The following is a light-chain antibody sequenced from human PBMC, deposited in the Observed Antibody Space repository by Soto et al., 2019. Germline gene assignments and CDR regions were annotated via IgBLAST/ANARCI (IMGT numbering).Light chain of an antibody. CDR3: AAWDDSLSGAV. Sequence: QSALTQLPSASGTPGQRVTISCSGSRSNIGSSNVYWYQQLPGTAPKLLIYKDSQRPSWVPDRFSGSKSGTSASLAISGLRSEDEAEYYCAAWDDSLSGAVFGGGTQLTVL. V-gene: IGLV1-47*01. J-gene: IGLJ7*01. CDR1: RSNIGSSN. CDR2: KDS.